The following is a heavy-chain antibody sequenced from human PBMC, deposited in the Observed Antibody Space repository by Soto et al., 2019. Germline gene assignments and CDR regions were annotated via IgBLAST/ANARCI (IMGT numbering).Heavy chain of an antibody. D-gene: IGHD2-2*01. CDR3: AISEGVSSRLDIYYDDYYGMDV. CDR2: IIPIFGTA. Sequence: QVQLGQSGAEVKKPGSSVKVSCKAPGGTFSSYSISRVRQAPGQGLEWMGGIIPIFGTAKYAQKFQGRVTITAAETAHTGFMVVSRLRSVDTSVYCCAISEGVSSRLDIYYDDYYGMDVWGQGTAVTVSS. CDR1: GGTFSSYS. J-gene: IGHJ6*02. V-gene: IGHV1-69*01.